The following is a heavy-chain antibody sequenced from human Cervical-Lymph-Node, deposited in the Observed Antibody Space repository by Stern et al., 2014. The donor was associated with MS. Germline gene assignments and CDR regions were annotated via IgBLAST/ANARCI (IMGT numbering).Heavy chain of an antibody. D-gene: IGHD3-10*01. CDR2: FDPEDGET. CDR3: ATDRGVK. CDR1: GHTLSELA. V-gene: IGHV1-24*01. J-gene: IGHJ4*02. Sequence: VQLVQSGAEVKKPGASVTVSCNVSGHTLSELAIHWLRQLTTSGLEWLGQFDPEDGETFYAQRLQGRLTMTEDTTTGTAYMTLTALTSDDTAVYYCATDRGVKWGPGTLVAVSS.